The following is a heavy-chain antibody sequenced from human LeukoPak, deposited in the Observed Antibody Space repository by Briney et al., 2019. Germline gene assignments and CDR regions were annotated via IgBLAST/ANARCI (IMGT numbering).Heavy chain of an antibody. CDR3: ARAYHYCSSTSCYGLYYFDY. CDR1: GGSISSYY. V-gene: IGHV4-4*07. D-gene: IGHD2-2*01. CDR2: ISTSGST. J-gene: IGHJ4*02. Sequence: SQTLSLTCAVSGGSISSYYWSWIRQPAGKGLEWIGRISTSGSTYYNPSLKSRVTISVDTSKNQFSLKLTSVTAADTAVYYCARAYHYCSSTSCYGLYYFDYWGQGTLVTVSS.